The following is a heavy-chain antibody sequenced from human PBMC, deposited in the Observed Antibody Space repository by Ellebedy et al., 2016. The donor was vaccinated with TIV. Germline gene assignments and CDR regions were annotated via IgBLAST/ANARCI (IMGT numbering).Heavy chain of an antibody. Sequence: SETLSLTCTVSGGSISSYYWSWIRQPPGKGLEWIGYIYYSGSPNYNPSLKSRVTISVDTSKNQFSLKLSSVTAADTAVYYCAREVQWLDYYYYGMDVWGQGTTVTVSS. CDR3: AREVQWLDYYYYGMDV. V-gene: IGHV4-59*12. CDR1: GGSISSYY. J-gene: IGHJ6*02. D-gene: IGHD6-19*01. CDR2: IYYSGSP.